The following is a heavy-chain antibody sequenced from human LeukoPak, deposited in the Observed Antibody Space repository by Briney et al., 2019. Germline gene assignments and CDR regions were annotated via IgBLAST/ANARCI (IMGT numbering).Heavy chain of an antibody. CDR2: ITWNRDNI. J-gene: IGHJ6*02. D-gene: IGHD3-22*01. Sequence: PGGSLRLSCAASGFTFSSYGMHWVRQAPGKGLEWVSGITWNRDNIGYGDSAKGRFTISRDNVKNVLYLQMTSLRPEDTALYYCAKDLSSAITSALVLDVWGQGTTVIVSS. CDR1: GFTFSSYG. CDR3: AKDLSSAITSALVLDV. V-gene: IGHV3-9*01.